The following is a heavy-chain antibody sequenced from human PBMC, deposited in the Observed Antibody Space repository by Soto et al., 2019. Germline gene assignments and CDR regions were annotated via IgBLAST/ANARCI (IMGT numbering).Heavy chain of an antibody. D-gene: IGHD3-16*01. CDR2: IYYSGST. CDR1: GGSISSYY. CDR3: ARLGAQEIDP. Sequence: QVQLQESGPGLVKPSETLSLPCTVSGGSISSYYWSWIRQPPGKGLELIGYIYYSGSTNYNPSLKSRVTISVDTSKNQFSLKLSSVTAADTAVYYCARLGAQEIDPWGQGTLVTVSS. J-gene: IGHJ5*02. V-gene: IGHV4-59*08.